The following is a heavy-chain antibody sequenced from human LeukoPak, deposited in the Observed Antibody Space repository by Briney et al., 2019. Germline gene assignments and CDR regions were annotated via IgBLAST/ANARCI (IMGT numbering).Heavy chain of an antibody. V-gene: IGHV6-1*01. Sequence: PSQTLSLTCAISGDSVSSNSASWNWIRQSPSRGLEWLGRTYYRSKWYNDYAVSVKSRITINPDTSKNQFSLQLNSVTPEDTAVYHCARADHYTYYYDSSGYHRLGWWFDPWGQGTLVTVSS. CDR3: ARADHYTYYYDSSGYHRLGWWFDP. D-gene: IGHD3-22*01. CDR1: GDSVSSNSAS. CDR2: TYYRSKWYN. J-gene: IGHJ5*02.